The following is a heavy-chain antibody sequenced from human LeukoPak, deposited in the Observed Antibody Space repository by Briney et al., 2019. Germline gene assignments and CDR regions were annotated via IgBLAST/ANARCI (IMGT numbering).Heavy chain of an antibody. CDR3: ARVRRGYCTNGVCHRWFDP. J-gene: IGHJ5*02. CDR1: GGSISSYY. Sequence: SETLSLTRTVSGGSISSYYWSWIRQPPGKGLEWIGYIYYSGSTNYNPSLKSRVTISVDTSKNQFSLKLSSVTAADTAVYYCARVRRGYCTNGVCHRWFDPWGQGTLVTVSS. CDR2: IYYSGST. D-gene: IGHD2-8*01. V-gene: IGHV4-59*01.